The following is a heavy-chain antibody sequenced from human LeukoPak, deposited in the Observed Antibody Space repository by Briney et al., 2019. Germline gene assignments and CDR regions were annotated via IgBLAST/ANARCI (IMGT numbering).Heavy chain of an antibody. J-gene: IGHJ4*02. CDR1: GFTFSNYI. V-gene: IGHV3-30-3*01. D-gene: IGHD3-10*01. CDR3: AKDQYGSGSFDY. Sequence: GGSLRLSCAASGFTFSNYIMHWVRQAPGKGLEWVAVISFDGTNKIYADSVKGQFTISRDNSKNTLYLQMNSLRAEDTAVYYCAKDQYGSGSFDYWGQGTLVTVSS. CDR2: ISFDGTNK.